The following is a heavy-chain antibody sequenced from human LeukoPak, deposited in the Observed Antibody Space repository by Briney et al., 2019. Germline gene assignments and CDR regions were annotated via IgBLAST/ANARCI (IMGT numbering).Heavy chain of an antibody. Sequence: ASVKVSCKASGYTFTSNHMHWVRQAPGQGLEWMGWISGYNGNTKYAQKFQGRVTMTTDTSTSTAYMELRSLRSDDTAVYYCARDYGDYPSYWGQGTLVTVSS. CDR3: ARDYGDYPSY. V-gene: IGHV1-18*04. CDR2: ISGYNGNT. CDR1: GYTFTSNH. J-gene: IGHJ4*02. D-gene: IGHD4-17*01.